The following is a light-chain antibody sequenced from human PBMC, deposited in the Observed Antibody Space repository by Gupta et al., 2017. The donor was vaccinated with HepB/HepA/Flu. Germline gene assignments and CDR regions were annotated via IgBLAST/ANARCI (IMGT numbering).Light chain of an antibody. J-gene: IGLJ3*02. CDR2: DVS. CDR1: SSDVGGYNY. CDR3: SSYTSSSTHWV. V-gene: IGLV2-14*03. Sequence: QSALTQPASVSASPAQSITISCTGTSSDVGGYNYVSWYQQHPGKAPKLMIYDVSNRPSGVSNRFSGSKSGNTASLTISGLQAEDEADYYCSSYTSSSTHWVFGGGTKLTVL.